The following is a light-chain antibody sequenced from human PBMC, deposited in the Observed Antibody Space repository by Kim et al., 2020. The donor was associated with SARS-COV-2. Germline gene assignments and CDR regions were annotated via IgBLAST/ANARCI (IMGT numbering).Light chain of an antibody. CDR3: QQRTSWPTVT. J-gene: IGKJ4*01. CDR2: DAS. V-gene: IGKV3-11*01. Sequence: EIVLTQSPATLSLSPGERATLPCRASQGISSYLAWYQQKPGQAPRLLIYDASNRATGIPARFSGSGSGTDFSLTISSLEPEDFAVYYCQQRTSWPTVTFGGGTKVDIK. CDR1: QGISSY.